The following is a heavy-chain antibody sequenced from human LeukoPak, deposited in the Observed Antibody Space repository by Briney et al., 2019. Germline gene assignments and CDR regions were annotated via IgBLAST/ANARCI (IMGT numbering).Heavy chain of an antibody. D-gene: IGHD1/OR15-1a*01. CDR2: IFYSGST. V-gene: IGHV4-39*07. Sequence: SETLPLTCTVSGGSISTSNYYWGWIRQPPGKGLEWIGNIFYSGSTYYGPSLKSRLTISLDTSRNQFSLKLSSVNAADTAVYYCARDRHWTNDWVFDYWGQGTLVTVSS. CDR3: ARDRHWTNDWVFDY. CDR1: GGSISTSNYY. J-gene: IGHJ4*02.